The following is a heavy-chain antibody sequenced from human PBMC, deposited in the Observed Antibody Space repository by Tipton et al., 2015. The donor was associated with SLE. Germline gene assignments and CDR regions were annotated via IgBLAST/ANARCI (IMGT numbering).Heavy chain of an antibody. CDR2: IYYSGST. D-gene: IGHD5-18*01. J-gene: IGHJ4*02. V-gene: IGHV4-59*11. Sequence: LRLSCTVSGGSISSHYWSWIRQPPGKGLEWIGYIYYSGSTNYNPSPKSRVTISVDTSKNQFSLKLSSVTAADTAVYYCARGEGYSYGLDPFDYWGQGTLVTVSS. CDR1: GGSISSHY. CDR3: ARGEGYSYGLDPFDY.